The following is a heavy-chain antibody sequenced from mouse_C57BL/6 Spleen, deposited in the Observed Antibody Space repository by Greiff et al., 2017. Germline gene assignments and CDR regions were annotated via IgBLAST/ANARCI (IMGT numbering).Heavy chain of an antibody. Sequence: VQLQQSDAELVKPGASVKISCKVSGYTFTDHTIHWMKQRPEQGLEWIGYIYPRDGSTKYNEKFKGKATLTADKSTITAYMQLNSLTSEDSVVYFGSRAYGIPFYYSIDYWGHGTSVTVSS. J-gene: IGHJ4*01. CDR3: SRAYGIPFYYSIDY. V-gene: IGHV1-78*01. D-gene: IGHD1-1*01. CDR1: GYTFTDHT. CDR2: IYPRDGST.